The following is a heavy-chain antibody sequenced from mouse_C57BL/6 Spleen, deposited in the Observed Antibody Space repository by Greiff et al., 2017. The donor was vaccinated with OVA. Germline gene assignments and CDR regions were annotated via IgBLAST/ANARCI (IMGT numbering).Heavy chain of an antibody. V-gene: IGHV10-1*01. Sequence: EVKLMESGGGLVQPKGSLKLSCAASGFSFNTYAMNWVRQAPGKGLEWVARIRSKSNNYATYYADSVKDRFTISRDDSESMLYLQMNNLETEDTAMYYCVRQDGYYPWCAYWGQGTLVTVSA. D-gene: IGHD2-3*01. CDR3: VRQDGYYPWCAY. CDR2: IRSKSNNYAT. CDR1: GFSFNTYA. J-gene: IGHJ3*01.